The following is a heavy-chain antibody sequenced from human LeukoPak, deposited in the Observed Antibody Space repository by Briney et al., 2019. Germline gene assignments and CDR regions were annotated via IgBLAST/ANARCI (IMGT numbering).Heavy chain of an antibody. Sequence: SETLSLTCAVYGGSFSGYYWSWIRQPPGKGLEWIGEINHSGSTNYNPSLKRRVNISVEKSKKQFSLKLSSVPAADTAVYYCARTRYGSAHWGNWGQGTLVTVSS. CDR3: ARTRYGSAHWGN. V-gene: IGHV4-34*01. D-gene: IGHD3-10*01. J-gene: IGHJ4*02. CDR1: GGSFSGYY. CDR2: INHSGST.